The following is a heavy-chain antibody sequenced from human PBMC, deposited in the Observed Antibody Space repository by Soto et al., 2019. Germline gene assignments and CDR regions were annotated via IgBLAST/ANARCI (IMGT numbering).Heavy chain of an antibody. CDR3: ARDLWGYCGTDCYPLDV. CDR1: GASISRYY. Sequence: SSETLSLTCTVSGASISRYYWSWIRQSPGKGLEWIGYLYNTGSTIYNPSLKSRVTISVDTSKNQFSLKMNSVTAADTAVYYCARDLWGYCGTDCYPLDVWGQGTTVT. CDR2: LYNTGST. D-gene: IGHD2-21*02. J-gene: IGHJ6*02. V-gene: IGHV4-59*01.